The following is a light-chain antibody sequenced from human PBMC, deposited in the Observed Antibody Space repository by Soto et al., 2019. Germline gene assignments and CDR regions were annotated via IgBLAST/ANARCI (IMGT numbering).Light chain of an antibody. CDR3: QQAASFPIN. V-gene: IGKV1-12*01. CDR1: QGIKNW. J-gene: IGKJ5*01. Sequence: DIQITHSPSTLSASVGDRVTITCLASQGIKNWLAWYQQKPGKAPNLLIYTGSSLQSGVPSRFSGSGSGTAFTLTINSLQPEDFATYYCQQAASFPINFGQGTRLEIK. CDR2: TGS.